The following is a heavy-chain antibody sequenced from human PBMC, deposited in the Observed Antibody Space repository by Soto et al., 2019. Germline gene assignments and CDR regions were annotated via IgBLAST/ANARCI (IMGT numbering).Heavy chain of an antibody. CDR2: IYYSGST. J-gene: IGHJ6*02. CDR1: GGSISSGSYY. Sequence: PSQTLSLTCTVSGGSISSGSYYWGWIRQPPGKGLEWIGSIYYSGSTYYNPSLKSRVTIPVDTSKDQFSLKLSSVPAADTAVYYCASKNNPYNYYGMDVWGQGTTVTVSS. D-gene: IGHD1-1*01. CDR3: ASKNNPYNYYGMDV. V-gene: IGHV4-39*01.